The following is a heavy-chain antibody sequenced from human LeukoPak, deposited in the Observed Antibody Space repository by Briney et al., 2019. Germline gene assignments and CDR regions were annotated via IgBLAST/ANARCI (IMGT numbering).Heavy chain of an antibody. D-gene: IGHD3-22*01. CDR1: GFTFSSYC. J-gene: IGHJ4*02. Sequence: GGSLRLSCAASGFTFSSYCMNWVRQAPGKGLEWVSYISSSSSTIYYADSVKGRFTISRDNAKNSLYLQMNSLRDEDTAVYYSARDMRYYDSSGYYNLFDYWGQRTLVTASS. CDR2: ISSSSSTI. V-gene: IGHV3-48*02. CDR3: ARDMRYYDSSGYYNLFDY.